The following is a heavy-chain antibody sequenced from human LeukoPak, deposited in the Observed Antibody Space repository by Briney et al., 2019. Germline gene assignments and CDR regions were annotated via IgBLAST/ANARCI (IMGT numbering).Heavy chain of an antibody. CDR2: INHSGST. V-gene: IGHV4-34*01. CDR1: GGSFSGYY. J-gene: IGHJ5*02. CDR3: ARGLRYFDWLFRFDP. Sequence: ETLSLTCAVYGGSFSGYYWSWIRQPPGKGLEWIGEINHSGSTNYNPSLKSRVTISVDTSKNQFSLKLSSVTAADTAVYYCARGLRYFDWLFRFDPWGQGTLVTVSS. D-gene: IGHD3-9*01.